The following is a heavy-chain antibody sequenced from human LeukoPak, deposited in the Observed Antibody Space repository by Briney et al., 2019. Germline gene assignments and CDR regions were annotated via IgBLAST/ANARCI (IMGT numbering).Heavy chain of an antibody. V-gene: IGHV3-48*03. CDR2: ISSSGSTI. Sequence: QPGGSLRLSCAASGFTFSSYEMNWVRQAPGKGLEWVSYISSSGSTIYYADSVKGRFTISKDNAKNSLYLQMNSLRAEDTAVYYCARVEETYYDILTGYYPPDYWGQGTLVTVSS. CDR3: ARVEETYYDILTGYYPPDY. CDR1: GFTFSSYE. D-gene: IGHD3-9*01. J-gene: IGHJ4*02.